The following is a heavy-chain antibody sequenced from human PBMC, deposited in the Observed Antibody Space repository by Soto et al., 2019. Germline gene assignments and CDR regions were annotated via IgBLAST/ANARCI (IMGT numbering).Heavy chain of an antibody. J-gene: IGHJ4*02. CDR2: MNPNSGNT. D-gene: IGHD3-10*01. Sequence: ASVKVSCKASGYTFTSYDINWVRQATGQGLEWKGWMNPNSGNTGYAQKFQGKVTMTRNTSISTAYMELSSLRSEDTAVYYCARGPTMVRRIFDYWGQGTLVTVS. CDR1: GYTFTSYD. CDR3: ARGPTMVRRIFDY. V-gene: IGHV1-8*01.